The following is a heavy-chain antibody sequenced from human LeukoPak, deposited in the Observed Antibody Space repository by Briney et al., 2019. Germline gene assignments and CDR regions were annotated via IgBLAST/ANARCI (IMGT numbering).Heavy chain of an antibody. V-gene: IGHV3-30-3*01. CDR3: ARDSGYESFDY. D-gene: IGHD5-12*01. Sequence: GSLRLSCAASGFTFSSYAMHWVRQAPGKGLEWVAVISYDGSNKYYADSVKGRFTISRDNSKNTLYLQMNSLRAEDTAVYYCARDSGYESFDYWGQGTLVTVSS. J-gene: IGHJ4*02. CDR1: GFTFSSYA. CDR2: ISYDGSNK.